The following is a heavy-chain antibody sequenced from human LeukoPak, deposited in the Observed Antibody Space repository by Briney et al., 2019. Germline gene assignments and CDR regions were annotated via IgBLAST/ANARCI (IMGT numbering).Heavy chain of an antibody. V-gene: IGHV1-2*06. J-gene: IGHJ5*02. D-gene: IGHD2-21*02. CDR1: GYTLTDYY. CDR2: INPNSGGT. Sequence: ASVKVSCKASGYTLTDYYMHWVRQAPGQGLEWMGRINPNSGGTNYAQKFQGRVTMTRDTSISTVYMELSRLRSDDTAVYYCAREGGVTHPNWFDPWGQGTLVTVSS. CDR3: AREGGVTHPNWFDP.